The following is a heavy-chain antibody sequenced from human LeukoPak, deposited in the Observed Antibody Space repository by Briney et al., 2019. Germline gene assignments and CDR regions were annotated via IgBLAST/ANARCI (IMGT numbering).Heavy chain of an antibody. CDR1: GFTFSNYN. J-gene: IGHJ4*02. V-gene: IGHV3-21*01. CDR2: ISGSSSYI. CDR3: ARAYYGSGSYSFDY. D-gene: IGHD3-10*01. Sequence: PGGSLRLSCAASGFTFSNYNMNWVRQAPGKGLEWVSSISGSSSYIYYADSVKGRFTISRDNAKNSLYLQMNSLRAEDTAVYYCARAYYGSGSYSFDYWGQGTLVTVSS.